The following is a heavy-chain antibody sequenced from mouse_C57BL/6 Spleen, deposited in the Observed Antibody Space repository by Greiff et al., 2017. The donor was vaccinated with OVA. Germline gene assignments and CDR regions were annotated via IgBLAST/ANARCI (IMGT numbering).Heavy chain of an antibody. V-gene: IGHV2-9-1*01. CDR2: IWTGGGT. D-gene: IGHD1-1*01. CDR3: ARNYYGSFYAMDY. Sequence: VHLVESGPGLVAPSQSLSITCTVSGFSLTSYAISWVRQPPGKGLEWLGVIWTGGGTNYNSALKSRLSISKDNSKSQVFLKMNSLQTDDTARYYCARNYYGSFYAMDYWGQGTSVTVSS. J-gene: IGHJ4*01. CDR1: GFSLTSYA.